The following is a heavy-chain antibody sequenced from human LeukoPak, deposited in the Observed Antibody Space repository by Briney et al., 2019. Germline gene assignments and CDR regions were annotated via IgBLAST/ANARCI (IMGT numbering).Heavy chain of an antibody. CDR3: AKIRWLVQSLPDY. CDR1: GFTVSSNY. CDR2: ISGGGGNT. D-gene: IGHD6-19*01. Sequence: GGSLRLSCAASGFTVSSNYMSWVRQAPGKGLEWVSAISGGGGNTFYADSVKGRFTISRDNSKSTLYLQMNSLRAEDTAVYYCAKIRWLVQSLPDYWGQGTLLTVSS. J-gene: IGHJ4*02. V-gene: IGHV3-23*01.